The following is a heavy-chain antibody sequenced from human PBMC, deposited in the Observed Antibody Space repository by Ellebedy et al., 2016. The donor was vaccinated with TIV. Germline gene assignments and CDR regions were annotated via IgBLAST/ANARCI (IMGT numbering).Heavy chain of an antibody. Sequence: AASVKVSCKASGYTFTGYYIHWVRQAPGKGLEWVSAISGSGDKTYYADSVKGRFAISRDNSKDTLHLQMDTLRVEDTAVYYCARDPVGVGPAFDIWGQGTMVTVSS. D-gene: IGHD4-23*01. CDR2: ISGSGDKT. J-gene: IGHJ3*02. CDR3: ARDPVGVGPAFDI. V-gene: IGHV3-23*01. CDR1: GYTFTGYY.